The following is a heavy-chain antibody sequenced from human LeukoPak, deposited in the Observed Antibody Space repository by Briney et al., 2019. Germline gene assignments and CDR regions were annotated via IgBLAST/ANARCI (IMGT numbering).Heavy chain of an antibody. V-gene: IGHV1-69*06. CDR3: ARGVVGATSMYYAFDI. Sequence: ASVKVSCKASGGTFISYAISWVRHAPGQGLEWMGGIIPTFGTANYAQKFQGRVTITADKSTSTAYMELSSLRSEDTAVYYCARGVVGATSMYYAFDIWGQGTMVTASS. J-gene: IGHJ3*02. CDR2: IIPTFGTA. D-gene: IGHD1-26*01. CDR1: GGTFISYA.